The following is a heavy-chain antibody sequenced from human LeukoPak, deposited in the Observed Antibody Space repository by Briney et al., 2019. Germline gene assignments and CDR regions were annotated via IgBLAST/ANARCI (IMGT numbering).Heavy chain of an antibody. V-gene: IGHV4-39*02. CDR3: ARGVDYYGV. Sequence: PSETLSLTCTVSGGSISYGSYYWGWIRQPPGKGLEWIGSLFYTGNTYYNSSLKSRVTISVDTSKNHFSLKLSSVTAADTAVYYCARGVDYYGVWGQGTLVTVSS. J-gene: IGHJ4*02. D-gene: IGHD3-10*01. CDR1: GGSISYGSYY. CDR2: LFYTGNT.